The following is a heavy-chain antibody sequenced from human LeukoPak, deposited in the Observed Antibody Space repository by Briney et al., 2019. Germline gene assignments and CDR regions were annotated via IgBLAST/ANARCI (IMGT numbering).Heavy chain of an antibody. CDR3: ARDFSYQSLDY. Sequence: GGSLRLSCAASGFTFSTYIMNWVRQAPGKGLEWVSSISSSSTYIYYADSVKGRFTISRDNAKNSLYLQMDSLRAEDTAVYYCARDFSYQSLDYWGQGTLVTVSS. D-gene: IGHD2-2*01. CDR1: GFTFSTYI. J-gene: IGHJ4*02. V-gene: IGHV3-21*01. CDR2: ISSSSTYI.